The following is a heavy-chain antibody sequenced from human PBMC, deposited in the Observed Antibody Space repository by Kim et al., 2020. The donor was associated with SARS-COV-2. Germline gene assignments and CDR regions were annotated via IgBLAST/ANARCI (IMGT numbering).Heavy chain of an antibody. Sequence: GGSRRLSCAASGFTFSSYEMNWVRQAPGKGLEWVSDIFGSGSTIYYADSERGRFTISRDNDKNPLFLQMNSLRAEDTAVYYCARGPKYSPLDYWGQGTVV. CDR3: ARGPKYSPLDY. D-gene: IGHD4-4*01. J-gene: IGHJ4*02. CDR2: IFGSGSTI. V-gene: IGHV3-48*03. CDR1: GFTFSSYE.